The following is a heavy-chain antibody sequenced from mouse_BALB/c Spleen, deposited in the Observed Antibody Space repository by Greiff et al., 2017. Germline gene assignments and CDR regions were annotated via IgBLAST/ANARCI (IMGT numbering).Heavy chain of an antibody. CDR1: GFTFSSFG. J-gene: IGHJ2*01. CDR3: ARFYYGNYFDY. Sequence: EVKVVESGGGLVKPGGSRKLSCAASGFTFSSFGMHWVRQAPEKGLEWVAYISSGSGTIYYADTVKGRFTISRDNPKNTLFLQMTILRYEDTAMYYCARFYYGNYFDYWGQGTTLTVSS. D-gene: IGHD2-1*01. V-gene: IGHV5-17*02. CDR2: ISSGSGTI.